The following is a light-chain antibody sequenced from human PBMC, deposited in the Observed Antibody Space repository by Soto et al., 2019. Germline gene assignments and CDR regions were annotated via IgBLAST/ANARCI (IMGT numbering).Light chain of an antibody. CDR3: CSYAGSSTLV. CDR1: SSDFGSYNA. J-gene: IGLJ2*01. CDR2: EVN. V-gene: IGLV2-23*02. Sequence: QSALTQPASVSGSPGQSITISCTGTSSDFGSYNAVSWYQQYPGKTPKILIYEVNKRPSGVSNRFPGSKSGNTASLTISGLQAEDEADYYCCSYAGSSTLVFGGGTKLTVL.